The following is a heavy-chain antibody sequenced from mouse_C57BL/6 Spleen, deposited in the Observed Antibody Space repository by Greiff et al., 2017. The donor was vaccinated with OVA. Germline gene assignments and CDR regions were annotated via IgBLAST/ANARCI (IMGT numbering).Heavy chain of an antibody. Sequence: EVKLVESGPGLVKPSQSLSLTCSVTGYSITSGYYWKWIRQLPGNKLEWMGYISYDGSNNYNPSLKNRISITRDTSKNQFFLKLNSVTTEDTATYYCARDPRYYGYFDVWGTGTTVTVST. V-gene: IGHV3-6*01. CDR3: ARDPRYYGYFDV. CDR1: GYSITSGYY. CDR2: ISYDGSN. J-gene: IGHJ1*03.